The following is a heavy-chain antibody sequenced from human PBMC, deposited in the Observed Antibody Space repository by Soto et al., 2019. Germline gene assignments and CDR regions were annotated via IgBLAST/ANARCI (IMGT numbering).Heavy chain of an antibody. J-gene: IGHJ4*02. V-gene: IGHV4-30-4*01. CDR2: IYYSGST. D-gene: IGHD4-17*01. CDR3: ARDEGDYGGLDY. CDR1: GGSISSGDYY. Sequence: SSETLSLTCTVSGGSISSGDYYWSWIRQPPGKGLEWIGYIYYSGSTYYNPSLKSRVTISVDTSKNQFSLKLSSVTAADTAVYYCARDEGDYGGLDYWGQGTLVTVS.